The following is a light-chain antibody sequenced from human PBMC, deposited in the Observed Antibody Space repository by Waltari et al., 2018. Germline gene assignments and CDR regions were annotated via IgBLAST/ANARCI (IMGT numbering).Light chain of an antibody. CDR3: QHYVSLPAT. CDR1: QSVSRA. J-gene: IGKJ1*01. V-gene: IGKV3-20*01. Sequence: EIVLTQSPGTLSLSPGERVTLSCRASQSVSRALAWYQQKPAQAPRLLIYTASNRATGIPDRFSGSGSGTDFSLTISRLEPEDFAVYYCQHYVSLPATFGQGTRVEIK. CDR2: TAS.